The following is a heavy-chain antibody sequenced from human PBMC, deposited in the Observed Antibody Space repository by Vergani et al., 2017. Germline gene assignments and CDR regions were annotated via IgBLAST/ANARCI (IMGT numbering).Heavy chain of an antibody. V-gene: IGHV3-72*01. D-gene: IGHD2-2*01. CDR1: GFIFSDHY. CDR2: IRNIANDYTT. J-gene: IGHJ6*02. CDR3: ARDYLVGAAISYYYYYGMDV. Sequence: EVQVVESGGGLVQPGGSLRLSCAASGFIFSDHYMDWVRQAPGKGLEWVGRIRNIANDYTTQYAASVKGRFTISRDNAKNSLYLQMNSLRAEDTAVYYCARDYLVGAAISYYYYYGMDVWGQGTTVTVSS.